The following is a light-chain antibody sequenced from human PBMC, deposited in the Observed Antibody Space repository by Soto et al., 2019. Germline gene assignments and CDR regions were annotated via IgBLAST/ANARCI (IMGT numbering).Light chain of an antibody. V-gene: IGKV1-9*01. J-gene: IGKJ4*01. Sequence: DLPLTQSPSFMSASVGDRVTITCRASQGIGSYLGWYQQAPGKAPKLLIYGASTLQSGVPSRFSGSGSGTEFTLTISSLQPEDVATYFCHQLNTYPDFGGGNKVE. CDR2: GAS. CDR1: QGIGSY. CDR3: HQLNTYPD.